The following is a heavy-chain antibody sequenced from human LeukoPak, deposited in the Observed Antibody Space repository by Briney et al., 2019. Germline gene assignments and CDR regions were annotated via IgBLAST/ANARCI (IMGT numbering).Heavy chain of an antibody. D-gene: IGHD6-13*01. Sequence: GGSLRLSCAASGFTFSSYSMNWVRQAPGKGLEWVSSISSSSSYIYYADSVKGRFTISRDNAKNSLYLQMNSLRAEDTAVYYCARGSYSSSCPLGYWGQGTLVTVSS. V-gene: IGHV3-21*01. CDR3: ARGSYSSSCPLGY. CDR1: GFTFSSYS. J-gene: IGHJ4*02. CDR2: ISSSSSYI.